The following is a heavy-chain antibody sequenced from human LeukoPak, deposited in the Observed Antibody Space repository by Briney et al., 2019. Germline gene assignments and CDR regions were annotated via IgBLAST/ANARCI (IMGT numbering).Heavy chain of an antibody. CDR2: INPNSGGT. V-gene: IGHV1-2*02. CDR3: ARDLEDIVATYGVDY. J-gene: IGHJ4*02. CDR1: GYTFTGYY. D-gene: IGHD5-12*01. Sequence: ASVKVSCKASGYTFTGYYMHWVRQAPGQGLEWMGWINPNSGGTNYAQKFQGRVTMTRDTSISTAYMELSRLRSDDTAVYYCARDLEDIVATYGVDYWGQGTLVTVS.